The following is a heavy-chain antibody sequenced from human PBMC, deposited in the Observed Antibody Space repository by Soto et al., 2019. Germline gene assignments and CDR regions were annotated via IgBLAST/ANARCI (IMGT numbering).Heavy chain of an antibody. J-gene: IGHJ3*02. D-gene: IGHD3-22*01. CDR2: IWYDGSNK. CDR1: GFTFSSYG. Sequence: GGSLRLSCAASGFTFSSYGMHWVRQAPGKGLEWVAVIWYDGSNKYYADSVKGRFTISRDNSKNTLYLQMNSLRAEDTAVYYYARDGVNYYDSSGQEGAFDIWGQGTMVTVSS. CDR3: ARDGVNYYDSSGQEGAFDI. V-gene: IGHV3-33*01.